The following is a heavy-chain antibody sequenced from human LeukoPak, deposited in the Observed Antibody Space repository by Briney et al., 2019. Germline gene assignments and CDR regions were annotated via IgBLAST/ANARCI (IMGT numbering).Heavy chain of an antibody. CDR2: ISSSSSTI. V-gene: IGHV3-48*01. D-gene: IGHD6-19*01. J-gene: IGHJ4*02. CDR1: GFTFSSYS. Sequence: GGSLRLSCAASGFTFSSYSMNWVRQAPGKGLEWVSYISSSSSTIYYADSVKGRFTISRDNAKNSLYLQMNSLRAEDTAVYFCAGGSGWIHDYWGQGTLVTVSS. CDR3: AGGSGWIHDY.